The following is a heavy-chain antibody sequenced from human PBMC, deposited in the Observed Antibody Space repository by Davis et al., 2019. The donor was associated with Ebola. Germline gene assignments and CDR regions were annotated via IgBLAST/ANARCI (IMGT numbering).Heavy chain of an antibody. CDR3: AKALLWFGESPTYYFDY. J-gene: IGHJ4*02. V-gene: IGHV3-23*01. CDR1: GFTFSSYA. CDR2: ISGSGGST. D-gene: IGHD3-10*01. Sequence: PGGSLRLSCAASGFTFSSYAMSWVRQAPGKGLEWVSAISGSGGSTYYADSVKGRFTISRDNSKNTLYLQMNSLRAEDTAVYYCAKALLWFGESPTYYFDYWGQGTLVTVSS.